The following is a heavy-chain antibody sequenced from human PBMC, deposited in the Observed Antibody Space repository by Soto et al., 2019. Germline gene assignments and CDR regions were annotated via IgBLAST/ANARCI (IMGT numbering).Heavy chain of an antibody. Sequence: SGGSLRLSCAASGFTFSSYAMSWVRQAPGKGLEWVSAISGSGGSTYYADSVKGRFTISRDNSKNTLYLQMNSLRAEDTAVYYCAKDRTGYSSSWGFDPWGQGTLVTVSS. D-gene: IGHD6-13*01. CDR3: AKDRTGYSSSWGFDP. J-gene: IGHJ5*02. CDR2: ISGSGGST. CDR1: GFTFSSYA. V-gene: IGHV3-23*01.